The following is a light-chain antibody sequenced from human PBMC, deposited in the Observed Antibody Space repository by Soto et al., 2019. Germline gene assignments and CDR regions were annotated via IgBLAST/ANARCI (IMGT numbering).Light chain of an antibody. CDR3: QQYEYVRIT. V-gene: IGKV1-33*01. CDR2: DAS. J-gene: IGKJ3*01. Sequence: DIQMTQSPSSLSASVGDRVTITCQASQDIDTHLNWYQQKSGKPPKLLIYDASNLETGVPSRFSGRGSGTDFTFTISSLLNEDIATYYCQQYEYVRITFGTGTKVDFK. CDR1: QDIDTH.